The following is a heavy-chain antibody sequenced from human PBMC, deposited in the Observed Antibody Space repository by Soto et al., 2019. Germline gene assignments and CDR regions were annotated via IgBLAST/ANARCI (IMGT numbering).Heavy chain of an antibody. J-gene: IGHJ6*03. Sequence: EVQLVESGGGLVQPGGSLRLSCAASGFTFSNYWMYWVRQAPGKGLEWVSRINSDGSVSSYADSVKGRLTISRDNVKKSLYLQMDSLRAEDTAVYYCARGDCVGGTCYSLAGSFYYYMDVWGKGNTVTVFS. CDR3: ARGDCVGGTCYSLAGSFYYYMDV. CDR2: INSDGSVS. CDR1: GFTFSNYW. D-gene: IGHD2-15*01. V-gene: IGHV3-74*02.